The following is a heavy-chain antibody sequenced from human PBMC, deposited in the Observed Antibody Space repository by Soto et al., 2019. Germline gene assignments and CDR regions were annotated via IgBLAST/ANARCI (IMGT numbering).Heavy chain of an antibody. CDR3: ARRGDSHDIGGYFDY. J-gene: IGHJ4*02. CDR1: GGSISSSSYY. CDR2: IYYSGST. Sequence: SETLSLTCTVSGGSISSSSYYWGWIRQPPGKGLEWIGSIYYSGSTYYNPSLKSRVTISVDTSKNQFSLKLSSVTAAETAVYYCARRGDSHDIGGYFDYWGQGTLVTVSS. V-gene: IGHV4-39*01. D-gene: IGHD3-10*01.